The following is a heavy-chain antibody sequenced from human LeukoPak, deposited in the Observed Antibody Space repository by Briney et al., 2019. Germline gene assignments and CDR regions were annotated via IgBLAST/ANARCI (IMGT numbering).Heavy chain of an antibody. J-gene: IGHJ4*02. CDR1: GGSISSHY. CDR2: ISYSGST. D-gene: IGHD5-24*01. Sequence: PSETLSLTYTVSGGSISSHYWSWIRQPPGKGLEWIGYISYSGSTNYNPSLKSRVTMSVDTSKNQFSLKLSSVTAADTAVYYCTRDRRDGYNYVDIWGQGTLVTVSS. V-gene: IGHV4-59*11. CDR3: TRDRRDGYNYVDI.